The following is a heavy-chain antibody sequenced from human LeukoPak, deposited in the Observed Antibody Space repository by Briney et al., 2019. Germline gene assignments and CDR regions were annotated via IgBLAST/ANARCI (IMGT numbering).Heavy chain of an antibody. J-gene: IGHJ4*02. V-gene: IGHV4-30-2*01. CDR3: ARSSVNYDFWSGYYTEYYFDC. CDR1: GGSISSGGYS. D-gene: IGHD3-3*01. CDR2: IYHSGST. Sequence: SQTLSLTCAVSGGSISSGGYSWSWIRQPPGKGLEWIGYIYHSGSTYYNPSLKSRVTISVDRSKNQFSLKLSSVTAADTAVYYCARSSVNYDFWSGYYTEYYFDCWGQGTLVTVSS.